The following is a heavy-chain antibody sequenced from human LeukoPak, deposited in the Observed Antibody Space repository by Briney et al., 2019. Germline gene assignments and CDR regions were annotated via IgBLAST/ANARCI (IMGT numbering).Heavy chain of an antibody. V-gene: IGHV4-39*01. CDR3: ARHNTYYDVLTGIPGFYFDF. CDR2: VSSSGTS. D-gene: IGHD3-9*01. Sequence: PSETLSLTCTVSRGSITSSSHNWGWIRQPPGKGPEWIGSVSSSGTSNHSPSLKSRLTLSIDTSKSQFSLNLRSVTAADTAIYYCARHNTYYDVLTGIPGFYFDFWGQGSLVTVTP. CDR1: RGSITSSSHN. J-gene: IGHJ4*02.